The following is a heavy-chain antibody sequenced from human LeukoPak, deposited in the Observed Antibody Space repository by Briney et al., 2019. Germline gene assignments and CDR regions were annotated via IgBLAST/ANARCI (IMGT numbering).Heavy chain of an antibody. J-gene: IGHJ4*02. Sequence: ASETLSLTCTVSGGSISGFYWGWIRQPPGKGLEWIGYIYSSGSTDYNPSLKSRVTISVDTSKSQFSLKLSSVTAADTAIYYCARDPSTFYFDYWGQGALVTVSS. CDR3: ARDPSTFYFDY. D-gene: IGHD3-16*01. V-gene: IGHV4-59*01. CDR2: IYSSGST. CDR1: GGSISGFY.